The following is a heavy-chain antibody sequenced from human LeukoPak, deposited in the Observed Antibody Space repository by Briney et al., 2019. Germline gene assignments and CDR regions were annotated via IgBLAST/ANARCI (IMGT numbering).Heavy chain of an antibody. CDR3: DRIILWNYLDC. CDR1: GXLFGVYA. V-gene: IGHV3-49*04. Sequence: GGSLRLSCTTSGXLFGVYAMRWARQAPGKGLECVGLIRSKAFGGTTEYSAAMKGRFTVSRDESKSNVYLQMSSLKTEDTAVYYCDRIILWNYLDCWGQGTLVTVSS. D-gene: IGHD2-21*01. CDR2: IRSKAFGGTT. J-gene: IGHJ4*02.